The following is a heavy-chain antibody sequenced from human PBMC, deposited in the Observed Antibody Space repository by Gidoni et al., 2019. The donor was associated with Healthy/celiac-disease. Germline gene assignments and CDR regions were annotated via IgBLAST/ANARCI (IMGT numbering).Heavy chain of an antibody. Sequence: QVQLVESGGGVVQPGRSLRLSCAASGFTFSSYGMHWVRQSPGKGLEWVAVIWYDGSNKYYADSVKGRFTISRDNSKNTLYLQMNSLRAEDTAVYYCARGWLGGYDDDGAGIDYWGQGTLVTVSS. J-gene: IGHJ4*02. CDR3: ARGWLGGYDDDGAGIDY. CDR2: IWYDGSNK. D-gene: IGHD5-12*01. CDR1: GFTFSSYG. V-gene: IGHV3-33*01.